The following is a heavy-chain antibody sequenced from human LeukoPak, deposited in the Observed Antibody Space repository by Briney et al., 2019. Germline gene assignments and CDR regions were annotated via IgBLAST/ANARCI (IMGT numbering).Heavy chain of an antibody. Sequence: GASVKVSCKASGYTFTGYYMHWVRQAPGQGLEWMGWINPNSAGTNYAQKFQGRVTMTRDTSISTAYMELSRLRSDDTAVYYCARDHGNLIAAAPHTFNWFDPWGQGTLVTVSS. CDR2: INPNSAGT. CDR1: GYTFTGYY. J-gene: IGHJ5*02. CDR3: ARDHGNLIAAAPHTFNWFDP. V-gene: IGHV1-2*02. D-gene: IGHD6-13*01.